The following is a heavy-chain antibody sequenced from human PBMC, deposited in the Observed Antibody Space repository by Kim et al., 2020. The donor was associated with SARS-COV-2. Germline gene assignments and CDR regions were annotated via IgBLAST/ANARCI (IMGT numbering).Heavy chain of an antibody. CDR2: IIPIFGTA. D-gene: IGHD1-26*01. V-gene: IGHV1-69*13. Sequence: SVKVSCKASGGTFSSYAISWVRQAPGQGLEWMGGIIPIFGTANYAQKFQGRVTITADESTSTAYMELSSLRSEDTAVYYCARDPTVGATTLGTAFDIWGQGTMVTVSS. J-gene: IGHJ3*02. CDR1: GGTFSSYA. CDR3: ARDPTVGATTLGTAFDI.